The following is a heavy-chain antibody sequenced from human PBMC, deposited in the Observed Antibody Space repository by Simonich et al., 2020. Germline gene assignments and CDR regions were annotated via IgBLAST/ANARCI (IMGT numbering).Heavy chain of an antibody. J-gene: IGHJ4*02. CDR2: IDSVGST. V-gene: IGHV3-53*01. CDR3: ARWTATGYYFDY. Sequence: EVQLVESGGGLIQPGGSLRLSCAASGFTVSSNYMSWVRQAPGKGLEWVSVIDSVGSTYYADSVKGRFTISRDNSKNTLYLQINSLRAEDTAVYYCARWTATGYYFDYWGQGTLVTVSS. CDR1: GFTVSSNY. D-gene: IGHD1-1*01.